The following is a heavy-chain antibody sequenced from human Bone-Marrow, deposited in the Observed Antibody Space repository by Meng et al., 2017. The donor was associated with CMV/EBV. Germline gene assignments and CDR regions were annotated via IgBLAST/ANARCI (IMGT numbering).Heavy chain of an antibody. CDR1: GESFSAYY. CDR2: INHGGST. V-gene: IGHV4-34*01. D-gene: IGHD2-2*01. CDR3: ARGLPPIVPGAIEGWFDP. J-gene: IGHJ5*02. Sequence: SEPLSLTCAVYGESFSAYYWTWIRQPPGKGLEWIGEINHGGSTNYNPSLKSRVTISVDTSKNQFSLRLSSVTAADTAVYYCARGLPPIVPGAIEGWFDPWGQGTLVTVSS.